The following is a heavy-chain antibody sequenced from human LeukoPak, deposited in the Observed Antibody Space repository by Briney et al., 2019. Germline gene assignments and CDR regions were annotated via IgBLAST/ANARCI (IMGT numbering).Heavy chain of an antibody. CDR3: ITRYSDIWR. CDR2: IKTEPEGATT. V-gene: IGHV3-15*05. Sequence: PGGSLRLSCEVSELTFSTAWMSWVRQGPGKGLEWIGRIKTEPEGATTNYAAPVRGRFTISRDDSKNTLYLQMNSLKIDDTAVYYCITRYSDIWRWGQGTLVTVSS. CDR1: ELTFSTAW. D-gene: IGHD3-3*01. J-gene: IGHJ4*02.